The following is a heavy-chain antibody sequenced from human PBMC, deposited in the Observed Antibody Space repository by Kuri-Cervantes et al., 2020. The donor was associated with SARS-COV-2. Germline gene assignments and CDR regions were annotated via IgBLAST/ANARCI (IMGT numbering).Heavy chain of an antibody. CDR2: IYYSGST. V-gene: IGHV4-59*01. Sequence: ESLKISCTVSGGSISSYYWSWIRQPPGKGLEWIGYIYYSGSTNYNPSLKSRVTISADTSKNQFSLKLSSVTAADTAVYYCARGGYGDYLSWGQGTLVTVSS. CDR1: GGSISSYY. CDR3: ARGGYGDYLS. D-gene: IGHD4-17*01. J-gene: IGHJ5*02.